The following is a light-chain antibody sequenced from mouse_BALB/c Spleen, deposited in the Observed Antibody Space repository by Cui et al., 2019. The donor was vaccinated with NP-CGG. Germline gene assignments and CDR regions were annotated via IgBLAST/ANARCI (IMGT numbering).Light chain of an antibody. J-gene: IGLJ1*01. Sequence: QAFVSQESAPTTSPGETVTLTCRSSIGVVTTSNYANWVQEKPDHLFTGLIGGTNNRAPGVPARFSGSLIGDKAALTITGAQTEDEAIYFCALWYSNHWVFGGGTKLTVL. CDR3: ALWYSNHWV. CDR1: IGVVTTSNY. V-gene: IGLV1*01. CDR2: GTN.